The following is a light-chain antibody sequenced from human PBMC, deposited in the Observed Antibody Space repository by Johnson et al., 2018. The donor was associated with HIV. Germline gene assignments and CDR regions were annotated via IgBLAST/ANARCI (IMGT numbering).Light chain of an antibody. V-gene: IGLV1-51*02. CDR3: GTWDSSLSAGINYV. J-gene: IGLJ1*01. Sequence: QSVLTQPPSVSAAPGQKVTISCSGSSSNIGNNYVSWYQQLPGTAPKLLIYENNKRPSGIPDRFSGSKSGTSATLGITGLQTGDEADYYCGTWDSSLSAGINYVFGTGNKGTVL. CDR1: SSNIGNNY. CDR2: ENN.